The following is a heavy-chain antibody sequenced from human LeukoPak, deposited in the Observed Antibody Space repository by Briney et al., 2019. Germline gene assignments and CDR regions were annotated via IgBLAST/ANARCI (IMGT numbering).Heavy chain of an antibody. CDR2: IYYSGNT. D-gene: IGHD3-22*01. J-gene: IGHJ3*02. Sequence: PSETLSLTCTVSGGSISSYYWSWIRQPPGKGLERIGSIYYSGNTNYNPSLKSRVTISVDTSKNQFSLKLSSVTAADTAVYYCARVKYYYDSSDQAAFDIWGQGTMVTVSS. CDR3: ARVKYYYDSSDQAAFDI. V-gene: IGHV4-59*01. CDR1: GGSISSYY.